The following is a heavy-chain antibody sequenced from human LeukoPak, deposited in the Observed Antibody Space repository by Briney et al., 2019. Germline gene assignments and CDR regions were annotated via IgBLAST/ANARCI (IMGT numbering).Heavy chain of an antibody. D-gene: IGHD6-13*01. V-gene: IGHV4-39*01. Sequence: SETLSLTCTVSGGSMSSTNYYWVWIRHPPGKGLEWIGSMYYTGSTYKNRSLKSRVTISVDTSKTQFSLKMRSVTAADTAVYSCARRPGIGTAGYFDYWGQGALVTVSS. CDR1: GGSMSSTNYY. CDR2: MYYTGST. CDR3: ARRPGIGTAGYFDY. J-gene: IGHJ4*02.